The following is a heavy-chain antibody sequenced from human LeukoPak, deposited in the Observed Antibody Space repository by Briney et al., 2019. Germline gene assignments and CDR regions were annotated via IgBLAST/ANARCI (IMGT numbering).Heavy chain of an antibody. D-gene: IGHD6-19*01. CDR2: INHSGST. CDR1: GGSFSGYY. J-gene: IGHJ4*02. CDR3: ARYSSGWDFDY. Sequence: SETLSLTCAVYGGSFSGYYWSWIRQPPGKGLEWIGEINHSGSTNYNPSLKSRVTISVDTSKNQFSLKLSSVTAADTAVYYCARYSSGWDFDYWGQGTLVTVSS. V-gene: IGHV4-34*01.